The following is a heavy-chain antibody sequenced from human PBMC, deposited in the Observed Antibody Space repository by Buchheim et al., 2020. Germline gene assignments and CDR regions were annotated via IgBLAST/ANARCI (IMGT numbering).Heavy chain of an antibody. CDR2: VNGDGSIT. CDR1: GFTFSPYW. Sequence: EVQLVESGGGLVQPGGSLRLSCAASGFTFSPYWMHWVRQAPGKGLVWVSRVNGDGSITIYADFVKGRFTISRDNDKNTMYLQMNSLSAEDTAVYYCARGAFDIWGQGT. J-gene: IGHJ3*02. CDR3: ARGAFDI. V-gene: IGHV3-74*01.